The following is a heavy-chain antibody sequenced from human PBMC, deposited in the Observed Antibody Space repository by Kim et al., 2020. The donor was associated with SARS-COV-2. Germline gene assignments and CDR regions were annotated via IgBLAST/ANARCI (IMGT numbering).Heavy chain of an antibody. V-gene: IGHV3-30*04. CDR3: ASTFIAAAGAGAFDI. CDR2: ISYDGSNK. Sequence: GGSLRLSCAASGFTFSSYAMHWVRQAPGKGLEWVAVISYDGSNKYYADSVKGRFTISRDNTKNTLYLQMNSLRAEDTAVYYCASTFIAAAGAGAFDILGQGTMVTVSS. CDR1: GFTFSSYA. D-gene: IGHD6-13*01. J-gene: IGHJ3*02.